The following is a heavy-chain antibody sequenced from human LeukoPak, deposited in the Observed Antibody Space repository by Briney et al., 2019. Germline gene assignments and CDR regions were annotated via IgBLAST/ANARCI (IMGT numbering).Heavy chain of an antibody. J-gene: IGHJ4*02. CDR3: ARDLLGYSGYEGGY. V-gene: IGHV1-8*01. Sequence: VASVKVSCKASGYTFTSYDINWVRQATGQGLEWMGWMRPSSGNTGSAQRFQGRVTMTRNTSMNTAYMELRSLRSDDTAVYYCARDLLGYSGYEGGYWGQGTLVTVSS. CDR1: GYTFTSYD. D-gene: IGHD5-12*01. CDR2: MRPSSGNT.